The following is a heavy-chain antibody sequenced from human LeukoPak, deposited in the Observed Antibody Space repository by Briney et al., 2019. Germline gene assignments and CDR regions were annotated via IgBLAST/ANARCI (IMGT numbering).Heavy chain of an antibody. D-gene: IGHD1-26*01. Sequence: GGSLRLSCAASGFTFSSYGMSWVRQAPGKGLEWVSSISSSSSYIYYADSVKGRFTISRDNAKNSLYLQMNSLRAEDTAVYYCARDLGVGATNWFDPWGQGTLVTVSS. V-gene: IGHV3-21*01. CDR3: ARDLGVGATNWFDP. J-gene: IGHJ5*02. CDR1: GFTFSSYG. CDR2: ISSSSSYI.